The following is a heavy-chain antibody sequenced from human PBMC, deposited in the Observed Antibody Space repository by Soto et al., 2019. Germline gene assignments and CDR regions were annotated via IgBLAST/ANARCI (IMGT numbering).Heavy chain of an antibody. Sequence: PSETLSLTCTVSGGSISSGDYYWSWIRQPPGKGLEWIGYIYYSGSTYYNPSLKGRVTISVDTSKNQFSLKLSSVTAADTAVYYCARDFSSGEWLFGPTCGMDVWGQGTTVT. CDR3: ARDFSSGEWLFGPTCGMDV. J-gene: IGHJ6*02. V-gene: IGHV4-30-4*01. CDR2: IYYSGST. D-gene: IGHD3-3*01. CDR1: GGSISSGDYY.